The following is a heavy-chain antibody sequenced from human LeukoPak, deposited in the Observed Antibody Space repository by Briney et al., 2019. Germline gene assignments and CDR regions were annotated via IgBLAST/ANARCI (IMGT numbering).Heavy chain of an antibody. V-gene: IGHV3-21*01. CDR1: GFTFSSYS. CDR3: ARGEYYYDSSGEDFDY. Sequence: GGSLRLPCAASGFTFSSYSMNWVRQAPGKGLEWVSSISSSSSYIYYADSVKGRFTISRDNAKNSLYLQMNSLRAEDTAVYYCARGEYYYDSSGEDFDYWGQGTLVTVSS. J-gene: IGHJ4*02. CDR2: ISSSSSYI. D-gene: IGHD3-22*01.